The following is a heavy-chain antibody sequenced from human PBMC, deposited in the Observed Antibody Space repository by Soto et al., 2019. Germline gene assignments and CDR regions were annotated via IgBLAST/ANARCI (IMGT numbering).Heavy chain of an antibody. CDR1: GYSFSNNW. CDR2: MHPGDSDT. CDR3: ARHNRYSSTWFEGWFDP. D-gene: IGHD6-13*01. Sequence: EVQLVQSGAEVKKAGESLKISCKGSGYSFSNNWVGWVRQMPGKGLEWMGIMHPGDSDTRYSPSFQGQVTISADKSINTAYLQLSSLKPSDSAMYYCARHNRYSSTWFEGWFDPWGQGTLVTVSS. V-gene: IGHV5-51*03. J-gene: IGHJ5*02.